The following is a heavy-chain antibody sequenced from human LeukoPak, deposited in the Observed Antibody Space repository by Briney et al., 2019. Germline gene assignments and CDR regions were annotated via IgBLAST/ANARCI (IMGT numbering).Heavy chain of an antibody. CDR3: ASMTRPYYFDY. CDR2: IYYSGST. V-gene: IGHV4-59*01. D-gene: IGHD3-16*01. Sequence: SGTLSLTCTVSGGSISSYYWSWIRQPPGKGLEWIGYIYYSGSTNYHPSLKGRVTMSVDTSKNQFSLKLSSVTTADTAVYYCASMTRPYYFDYWGQGTLVTVSS. J-gene: IGHJ4*02. CDR1: GGSISSYY.